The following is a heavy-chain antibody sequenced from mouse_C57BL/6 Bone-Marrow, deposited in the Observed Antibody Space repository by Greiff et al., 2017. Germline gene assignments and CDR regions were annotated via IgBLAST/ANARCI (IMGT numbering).Heavy chain of an antibody. J-gene: IGHJ1*03. CDR2: IDPYDSYT. Sequence: QVQLQQPGAELVMPGASVKLSCKASGYTFTSYWMHWVKQRPGQGLEWIGEIDPYDSYTNYNQKFKGKSTLTVDKSSSTAYMQLSSLTSEDSAVYYCASALYYGTPDWYFDDWGTGTTVTVSS. V-gene: IGHV1-69*01. D-gene: IGHD1-1*01. CDR1: GYTFTSYW. CDR3: ASALYYGTPDWYFDD.